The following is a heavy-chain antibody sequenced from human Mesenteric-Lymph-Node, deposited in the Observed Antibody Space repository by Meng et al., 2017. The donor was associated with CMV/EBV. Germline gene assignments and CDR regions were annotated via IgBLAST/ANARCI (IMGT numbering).Heavy chain of an antibody. Sequence: GGSLRLSCAASGFTFDDYTMHWVRQAPGKGLEWVSLISWDGGSTYYADSVKGRFTISRDNSKNTLYLQMNSLRAEDTAVYYCAKDQYSGSYGDDAFDIWGQGTMVTVSS. CDR3: AKDQYSGSYGDDAFDI. V-gene: IGHV3-43*01. J-gene: IGHJ3*02. CDR2: ISWDGGST. D-gene: IGHD1-26*01. CDR1: GFTFDDYT.